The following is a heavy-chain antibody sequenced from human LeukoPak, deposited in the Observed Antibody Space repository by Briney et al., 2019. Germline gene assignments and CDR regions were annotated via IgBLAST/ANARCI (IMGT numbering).Heavy chain of an antibody. CDR2: INPSGGST. J-gene: IGHJ5*02. V-gene: IGHV1-46*01. CDR1: GYTFTSYY. Sequence: ASVSVSCKASGYTFTSYYMHWVRQAPGQGLEWMGIINPSGGSTSYAQKFQGRVTMTRDTSTSTVYMELSSLRSEDTAVYYCARWAVRELEVVDRENWFDPWGQGTLVTVSS. D-gene: IGHD3-10*01. CDR3: ARWAVRELEVVDRENWFDP.